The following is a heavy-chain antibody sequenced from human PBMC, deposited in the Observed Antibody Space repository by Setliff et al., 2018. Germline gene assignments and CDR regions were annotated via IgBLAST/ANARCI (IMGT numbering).Heavy chain of an antibody. CDR3: VLFGDRDTVDS. Sequence: GGSLRLSCAASGFTFSNFGMNWVRQAPGEGLEWVADINPDGRAKNYVDSVQGRFTISRDNAKNSLYLQMNSLRAEDTAFYHCVLFGDRDTVDSWGQGTMVTVSS. CDR1: GFTFSNFG. CDR2: INPDGRAK. J-gene: IGHJ3*02. D-gene: IGHD3-16*01. V-gene: IGHV3-7*03.